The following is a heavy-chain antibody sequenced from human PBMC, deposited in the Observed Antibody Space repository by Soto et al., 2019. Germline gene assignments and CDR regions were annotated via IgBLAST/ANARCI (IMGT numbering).Heavy chain of an antibody. V-gene: IGHV4-34*01. J-gene: IGHJ4*02. CDR2: INHSGST. CDR1: GGYLRGKY. Sequence: SKTLSLTWTVHGGYLRGKYWSWISKRQGKGKEWMGKINHSGSTTYNPSLKIRVTISVDTSKNQFSLTLSSVTAADTAVYYCARVPRQIRRTFDYWGQGTLVTVSS. CDR3: ARVPRQIRRTFDY.